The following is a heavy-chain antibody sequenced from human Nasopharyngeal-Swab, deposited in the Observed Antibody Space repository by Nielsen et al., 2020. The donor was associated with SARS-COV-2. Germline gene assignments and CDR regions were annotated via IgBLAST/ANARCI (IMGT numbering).Heavy chain of an antibody. Sequence: GESLKISCQGSGYYFSTYWIGWVRQMPGRGLEWMGIIYPGDSTPRYSTSFQGQVTISADKSISTAYLQWSSLKASDTAMYYCARLSGGTLDYWGQGTLVTVSS. CDR1: GYYFSTYW. V-gene: IGHV5-51*01. CDR3: ARLSGGTLDY. CDR2: IYPGDSTP. D-gene: IGHD1-14*01. J-gene: IGHJ4*02.